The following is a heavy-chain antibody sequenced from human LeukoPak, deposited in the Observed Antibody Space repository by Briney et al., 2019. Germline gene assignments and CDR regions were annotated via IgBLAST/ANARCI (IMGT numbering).Heavy chain of an antibody. CDR2: ISGSGGNT. D-gene: IGHD2-21*01. V-gene: IGHV3-23*01. J-gene: IGHJ4*02. Sequence: GGSLRLSCATSGFTFSSYAMSWVRQAPGKGLEWVSSISGSGGNTYYADSVKGRFTIPRDSSKNTLYLQMNSLRAEDTAVYYCARCYSYGRVDYWGQGTLVTVSS. CDR3: ARCYSYGRVDY. CDR1: GFTFSSYA.